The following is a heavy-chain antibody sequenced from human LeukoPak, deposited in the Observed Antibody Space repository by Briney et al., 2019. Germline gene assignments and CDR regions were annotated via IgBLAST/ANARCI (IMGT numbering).Heavy chain of an antibody. D-gene: IGHD4-23*01. CDR3: ARVAVVRAFDI. CDR1: GGSISSYY. V-gene: IGHV4-59*01. J-gene: IGHJ3*02. Sequence: SETLSLTCTVSGGSISSYYWSWIRQPPGKGLEWIGYIYYSGSTNYNPSLKSRVTISVDTSKNQFSLRLSSVTAADTAVYYCARVAVVRAFDIWGQGTMVTVSS. CDR2: IYYSGST.